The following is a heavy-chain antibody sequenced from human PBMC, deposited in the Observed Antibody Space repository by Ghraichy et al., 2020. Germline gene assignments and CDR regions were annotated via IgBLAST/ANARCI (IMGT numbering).Heavy chain of an antibody. V-gene: IGHV3-30*04. CDR2: ISYDGSNK. D-gene: IGHD3-10*01. J-gene: IGHJ6*02. Sequence: GGSLRLSCAASGFTFSSYAMHWVRQAPGKGLEWVAVISYDGSNKYYVDSVKGRFTISRDNSKNTLYLQMNSLRAEDTAVYYCARGFGELLNYYYGMDVWGQGTTVTVSS. CDR3: ARGFGELLNYYYGMDV. CDR1: GFTFSSYA.